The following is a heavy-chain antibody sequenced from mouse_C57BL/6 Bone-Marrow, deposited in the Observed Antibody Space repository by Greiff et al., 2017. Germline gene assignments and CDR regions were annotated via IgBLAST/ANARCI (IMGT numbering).Heavy chain of an antibody. V-gene: IGHV1-63*01. J-gene: IGHJ2*01. Sequence: QVQLQQSGAELVRPGTSVKMSCKASGYTFTNYWIGWAKQRPGHGLEWIGDIYPGGGYTNYNEKFKGKATLTADKSSSTAYMHFSSLTSEDSASYYCARLTGTFFDYWGQGTTLTVSS. CDR3: ARLTGTFFDY. CDR2: IYPGGGYT. CDR1: GYTFTNYW. D-gene: IGHD4-1*01.